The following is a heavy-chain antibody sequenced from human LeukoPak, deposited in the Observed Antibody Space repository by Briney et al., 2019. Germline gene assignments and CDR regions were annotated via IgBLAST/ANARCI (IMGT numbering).Heavy chain of an antibody. Sequence: SETLSLTCNVSGVSISSSSYYWGWIRQPPGKGLEWIGSIYSSGSTYYNSSLKSRVTISIDTSKNQVSLKMSSVTAADTAVYYCARFPLTHYDSSGYYPYWGQGTLVTVSS. CDR3: ARFPLTHYDSSGYYPY. J-gene: IGHJ4*02. CDR2: IYSSGST. V-gene: IGHV4-39*01. CDR1: GVSISSSSYY. D-gene: IGHD3-22*01.